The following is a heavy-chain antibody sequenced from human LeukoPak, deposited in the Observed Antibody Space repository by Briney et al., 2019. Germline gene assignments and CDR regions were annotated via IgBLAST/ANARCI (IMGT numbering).Heavy chain of an antibody. V-gene: IGHV3-74*01. J-gene: IGHJ4*02. CDR1: GFTFSSYW. D-gene: IGHD3-10*01. Sequence: GGSLRLSCAASGFTFSSYWMHWVRQAPGKGLVWVSRINSDGSSTSYADSMKGRFTISRDNAKNTLYLQMNSLRAEDTAVYYCARDRALYGDFDYWGQGTLVTVSS. CDR2: INSDGSST. CDR3: ARDRALYGDFDY.